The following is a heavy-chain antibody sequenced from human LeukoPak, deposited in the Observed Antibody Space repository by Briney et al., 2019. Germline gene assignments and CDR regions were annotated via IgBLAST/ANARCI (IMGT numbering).Heavy chain of an antibody. CDR3: AREATYYDFWSGPNWFDP. CDR1: GFTFSNYA. D-gene: IGHD3-3*01. J-gene: IGHJ5*02. V-gene: IGHV3-23*01. Sequence: GGSLRLSCAASGFTFSNYAMNWVRQAPGKGLEWVSSISGGGGTTYYADSVKGRFTISRDNSKNTLYLQMNSLRAEDTAVYYCAREATYYDFWSGPNWFDPWGQGTLVTVSS. CDR2: ISGGGGTT.